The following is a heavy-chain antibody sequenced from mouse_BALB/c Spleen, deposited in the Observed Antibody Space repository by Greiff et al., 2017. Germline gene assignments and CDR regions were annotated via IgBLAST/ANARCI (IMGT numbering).Heavy chain of an antibody. CDR3: ASGRDWYLGV. Sequence: EVQLQQSGAELVKPGASVKLSCTASGFNIKDTYMHWVKQRPEQGLEWIGRIDPANGNTKYDPKFQGKATITADTSSNTAYLQLSSLTSEDTAVYYCASGRDWYLGVGGAGTTVTVSS. J-gene: IGHJ1*01. CDR2: IDPANGNT. CDR1: GFNIKDTY. V-gene: IGHV14-3*02.